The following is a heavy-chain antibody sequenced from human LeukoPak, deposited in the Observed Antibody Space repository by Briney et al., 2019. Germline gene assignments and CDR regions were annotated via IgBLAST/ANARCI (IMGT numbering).Heavy chain of an antibody. D-gene: IGHD5-12*01. V-gene: IGHV1-46*03. Sequence: ASVKVSCKASGYTFTSYYIHWVRQAPGQGPEWMGIINPSGGRTSHAQKFRGRLTMTGDTSTSTVYMELSSLRSEDTAVYYCVRGYSGYENDYWGQGTLVTVSS. CDR1: GYTFTSYY. CDR2: INPSGGRT. CDR3: VRGYSGYENDY. J-gene: IGHJ4*02.